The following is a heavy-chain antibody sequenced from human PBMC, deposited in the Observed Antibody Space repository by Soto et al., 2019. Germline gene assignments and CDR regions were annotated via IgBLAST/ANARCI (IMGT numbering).Heavy chain of an antibody. D-gene: IGHD6-6*01. Sequence: GASVKVSCKASGYTFTSYDINWVRQATGQGLEWMGWMNPNSGNTGYAQKFQARVTMTRNTSISTTYMGLSSLRSEYTAVYYCSRRVPAARRGVHHGMDVWGQGTTVTVS. J-gene: IGHJ6*02. CDR1: GYTFTSYD. V-gene: IGHV1-8*01. CDR2: MNPNSGNT. CDR3: SRRVPAARRGVHHGMDV.